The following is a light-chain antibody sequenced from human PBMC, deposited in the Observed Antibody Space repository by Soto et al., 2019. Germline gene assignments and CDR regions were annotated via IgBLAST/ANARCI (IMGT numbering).Light chain of an antibody. CDR3: QQYNVWPRT. J-gene: IGKJ1*01. CDR2: FAS. V-gene: IGKV3-15*01. CDR1: LSIGIN. Sequence: EILLTQSPATLSVSPWERATLSCMVSLSIGINLAWYQQKPGQAPRLLIYFASTRATGIPARFSGSGSGTEFTLTISSLQSEDFAVYYCQQYNVWPRTFGQGTKVDIK.